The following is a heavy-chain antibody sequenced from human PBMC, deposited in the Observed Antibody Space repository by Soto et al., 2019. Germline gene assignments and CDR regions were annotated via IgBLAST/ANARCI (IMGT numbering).Heavy chain of an antibody. J-gene: IGHJ4*02. D-gene: IGHD4-17*01. CDR2: INPKSGDT. Sequence: QVQLVQSGAEVKKPGASVKVSCKALGYTFTGFYMHWVRQAPGQGLEWMGWINPKSGDTEYAQKFQGWVTMTRDTSISTAYMELSRLKSDDTAVYYCASGGSTVTREFGYWGQGTLVSVSS. CDR1: GYTFTGFY. CDR3: ASGGSTVTREFGY. V-gene: IGHV1-2*04.